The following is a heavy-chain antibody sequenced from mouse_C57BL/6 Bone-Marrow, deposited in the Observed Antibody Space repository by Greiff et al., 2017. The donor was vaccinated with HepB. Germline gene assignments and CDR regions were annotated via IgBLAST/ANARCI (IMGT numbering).Heavy chain of an antibody. CDR1: GYTFTRYW. CDR2: LHPNSGST. J-gene: IGHJ2*01. D-gene: IGHD3-3*01. V-gene: IGHV1-64*01. CDR3: GGTGF. Sequence: AQPQQPGAELVKPGASVKLSCKPSGYTFTRYWMHWVKQRPGQGLVWIGMLHPNSGSTNYNEKFKSKATLTVDKSSSTAYMQLSSLTSEDSAVYYCGGTGFWGEGTTLAV.